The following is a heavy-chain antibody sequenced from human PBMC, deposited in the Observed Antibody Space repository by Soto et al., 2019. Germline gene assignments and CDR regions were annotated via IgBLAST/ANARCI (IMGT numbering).Heavy chain of an antibody. CDR3: ARELERVFDY. V-gene: IGHV3-30*03. Sequence: PGGSLRLSCAASGFIFRSFGMTWVRRAPGKGLEWVAVIAYDGRNKYYADSVKGRFTISRDNSKNTLYLQMNSLRIEDTAVYYCARELERVFDYWGQGTLVTVSS. CDR2: IAYDGRNK. D-gene: IGHD1-1*01. CDR1: GFIFRSFG. J-gene: IGHJ4*02.